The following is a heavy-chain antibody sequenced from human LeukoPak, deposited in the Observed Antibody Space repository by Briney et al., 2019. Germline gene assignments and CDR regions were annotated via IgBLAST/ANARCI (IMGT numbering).Heavy chain of an antibody. CDR1: GGSISSYY. V-gene: IGHV4-59*01. Sequence: SETLSLTCTVSGGSISSYYWSWIRQPPGKGLEWIGYIYYSGSTNYNPSLKSRVTISVDTSKNQFSLKLSSVTAADTAVYYCARGYQLLPAALGYWGQGTLVTVSS. D-gene: IGHD2-2*01. CDR2: IYYSGST. CDR3: ARGYQLLPAALGY. J-gene: IGHJ4*02.